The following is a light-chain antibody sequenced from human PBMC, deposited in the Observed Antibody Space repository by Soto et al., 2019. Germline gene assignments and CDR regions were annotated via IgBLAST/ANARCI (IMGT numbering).Light chain of an antibody. CDR3: HQHNDYSAVT. V-gene: IGKV1-5*01. J-gene: IGKJ2*01. Sequence: DIQMTQSPSTLSASVGDRVTITCRASQNRGSSLSWYQHRPGKAPKLLIFDASTLQTGVPSRFRGGGFGTEFTLTITGLQPYDFATYYCHQHNDYSAVTVGQGTKVDIK. CDR1: QNRGSS. CDR2: DAS.